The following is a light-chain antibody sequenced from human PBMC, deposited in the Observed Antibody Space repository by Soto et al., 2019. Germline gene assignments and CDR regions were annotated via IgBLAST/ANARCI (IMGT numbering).Light chain of an antibody. J-gene: IGKJ4*01. CDR2: TAS. Sequence: QMTQSPSSLFASVGDRVTITCRASQSISSHLNWYQQKVGQTPRLLIYTASTSQSEVPPRFSGSRSGTEFTLTISGIQREDFATYYCQQSHRAPLTFGGGTKIQI. CDR3: QQSHRAPLT. CDR1: QSISSH. V-gene: IGKV1-39*01.